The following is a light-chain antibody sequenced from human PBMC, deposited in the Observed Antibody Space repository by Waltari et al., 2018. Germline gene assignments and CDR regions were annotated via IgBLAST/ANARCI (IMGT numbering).Light chain of an antibody. V-gene: IGLV2-14*03. CDR2: DLT. CDR3: SAYTSRGTLK. J-gene: IGLJ2*01. Sequence: QSALTQPASVSGSPGQSITISCRGTSDDIGAYSYVTWYHLRPGKVPILIIYDLTERPSGVSNRFSGSKSGSTASLTVSGLQAEDEGLFYCSAYTSRGTLKFGGGTRVTVL. CDR1: SDDIGAYSY.